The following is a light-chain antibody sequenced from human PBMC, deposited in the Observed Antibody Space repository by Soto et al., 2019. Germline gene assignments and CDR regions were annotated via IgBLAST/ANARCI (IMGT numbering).Light chain of an antibody. Sequence: DTVLTQSPVTLSLSPWERATLSCRSSQTLRGRYLAWYQQKPGQAPTLLIYDASSRATGIPDRFSGSGSGTDFTLTISRLEPEDFAVYYCHQYGSSLWTFGQGTKVDIK. V-gene: IGKV3-20*01. CDR3: HQYGSSLWT. CDR1: QTLRGRY. J-gene: IGKJ1*01. CDR2: DAS.